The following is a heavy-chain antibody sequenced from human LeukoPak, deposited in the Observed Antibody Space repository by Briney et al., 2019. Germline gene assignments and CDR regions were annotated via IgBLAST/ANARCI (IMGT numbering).Heavy chain of an antibody. CDR1: GYTFTSYY. CDR2: INPSGGTT. Sequence: ASVKVSCKASGYTFTSYYMHWVRQAPGQGLEWMGIINPSGGTTNYAQKFQGRGTMTRGTSTSTDYLELTSLRSEDTAVYYCARDSGDWTVDYWGQGTLVTVSS. D-gene: IGHD2-21*02. J-gene: IGHJ4*02. V-gene: IGHV1-46*01. CDR3: ARDSGDWTVDY.